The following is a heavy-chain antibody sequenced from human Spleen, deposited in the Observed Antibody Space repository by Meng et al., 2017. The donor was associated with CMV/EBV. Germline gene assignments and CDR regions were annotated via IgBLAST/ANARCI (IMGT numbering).Heavy chain of an antibody. CDR3: ARAPTGRLRLHFDY. J-gene: IGHJ4*02. Sequence: ETLSLTCAVYGGSFSGYYWSWIRQPPGKGLEWIGEINHSGSTNYNPSLKSRVTISVDTSKNQFSLKLSSVTAADTAIYYCARAPTGRLRLHFDYWGPGTLVTVSS. CDR1: GGSFSGYY. V-gene: IGHV4-34*01. CDR2: INHSGST. D-gene: IGHD1-1*01.